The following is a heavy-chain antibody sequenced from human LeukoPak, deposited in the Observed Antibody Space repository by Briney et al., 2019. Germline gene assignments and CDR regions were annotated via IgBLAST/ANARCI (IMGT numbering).Heavy chain of an antibody. V-gene: IGHV3-30*02. CDR1: WFACSSEG. CDR2: IWYGGSNN. Sequence: VGYLILSSAPSWFACSSEGVHWFRQAPGNGLKKVAVIWYGGSNNYYADSVKGRFTISRDNSKNTLYLQMNSLRAEDTAVYYCAKDRGGRVPLGSDAFDIWGQGTMVTVSS. J-gene: IGHJ3*02. D-gene: IGHD1-26*01. CDR3: AKDRGGRVPLGSDAFDI.